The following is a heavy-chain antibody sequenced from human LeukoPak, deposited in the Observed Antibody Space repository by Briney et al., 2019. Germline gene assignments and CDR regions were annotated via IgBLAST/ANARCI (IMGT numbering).Heavy chain of an antibody. CDR2: IYYSGST. V-gene: IGHV4-59*01. CDR1: GGSISSYY. J-gene: IGHJ4*02. D-gene: IGHD6-6*01. Sequence: SETLSLTCTVSGGSISSYYWSWIRQPPGKGLEWIGYIYYSGSTNYNPSLKSRVTISVDTSKNQFSLKLSSVTAADTAVYYCARSMAARPGLGYWGQGTLVTVSS. CDR3: ARSMAARPGLGY.